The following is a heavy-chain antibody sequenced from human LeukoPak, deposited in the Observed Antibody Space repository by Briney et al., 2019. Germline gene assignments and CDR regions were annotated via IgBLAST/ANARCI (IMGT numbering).Heavy chain of an antibody. D-gene: IGHD3-10*01. J-gene: IGHJ5*02. CDR2: IYTSGST. CDR1: GGSIRSNY. V-gene: IGHV4-4*07. Sequence: PSETLSLTCTATGGSIRSNYWNWILQPAGKGVKWIGRIYTSGSTNYNPSLKSRVTMSVDTSKNQFSLKLSSVTAADTAVYYCARDYYGSGSPWFDPWGQGTLVTVAS. CDR3: ARDYYGSGSPWFDP.